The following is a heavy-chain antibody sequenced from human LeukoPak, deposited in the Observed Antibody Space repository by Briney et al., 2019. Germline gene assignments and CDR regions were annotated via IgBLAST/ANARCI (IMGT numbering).Heavy chain of an antibody. CDR1: GYSFIGCY. J-gene: IGHJ4*02. V-gene: IGHV1-2*02. CDR2: INPNSGGA. D-gene: IGHD3-16*01. Sequence: ASVKVSCKASGYSFIGCYMHWVRQAPGQGLEWVGWINPNSGGAIYGQKFQGRVTMTRDTSVTTVYMELSSLKSDDTAVYYCARAYYDTSSNYIDYWGQGTLVTVSS. CDR3: ARAYYDTSSNYIDY.